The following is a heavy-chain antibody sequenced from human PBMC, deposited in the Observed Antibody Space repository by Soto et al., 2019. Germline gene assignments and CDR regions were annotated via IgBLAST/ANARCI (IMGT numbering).Heavy chain of an antibody. D-gene: IGHD1-26*01. V-gene: IGHV1-3*01. Sequence: ASVKVSCKASGYTFTSYAMHWVRQAPGQRLEWMGWINAGNGSTRYAQKFQGRVTMTRDTSSSTVYMELSSLRFEDTAVYYCARDVGDSGSHWFDPWGQGSLVTVSS. CDR3: ARDVGDSGSHWFDP. CDR2: INAGNGST. J-gene: IGHJ5*02. CDR1: GYTFTSYA.